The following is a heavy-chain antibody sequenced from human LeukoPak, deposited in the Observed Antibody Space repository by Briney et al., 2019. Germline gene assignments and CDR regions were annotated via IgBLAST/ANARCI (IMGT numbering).Heavy chain of an antibody. CDR2: INPNSGGT. CDR3: ARTLLGSGSSNWFGP. Sequence: VASVKVSCKASGYTFTGYYMHWVRQAPGQGLEWMGWINPNSGGTNYAQKFQGRVTMTRDTSISTAYMELSRLRSDDTAVYYCARTLLGSGSSNWFGPWGQGTLVTVSS. D-gene: IGHD3-10*01. J-gene: IGHJ5*02. V-gene: IGHV1-2*02. CDR1: GYTFTGYY.